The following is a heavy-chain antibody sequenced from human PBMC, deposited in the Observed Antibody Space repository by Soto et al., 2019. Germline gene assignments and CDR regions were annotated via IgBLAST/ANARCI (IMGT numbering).Heavy chain of an antibody. CDR2: IYYSGST. D-gene: IGHD4-17*01. CDR1: GGSISRYY. J-gene: IGHJ4*02. Sequence: SETLSLTCTVSGGSISRYYWIWIRQPPGKGLEWIGYIYYSGSTNYNPSLKSRVTISVDTSKNQFSLKLNSVTAADTAVYYCARAYGYYFDYWGQGTLVTVSS. V-gene: IGHV4-59*01. CDR3: ARAYGYYFDY.